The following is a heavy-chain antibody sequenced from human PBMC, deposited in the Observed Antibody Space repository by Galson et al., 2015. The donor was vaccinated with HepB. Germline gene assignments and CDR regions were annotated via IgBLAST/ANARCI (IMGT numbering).Heavy chain of an antibody. CDR3: ARDSFARYFDL. Sequence: SLRLSCAASGFTFSSYAMHWVRQAPGKGLEWVAVISYDGSNKYYADSVKGRFTISRDNSKNTLYLQMNSLRAEDTAVYYCARDSFARYFDLWGRGTLVTVSS. CDR1: GFTFSSYA. V-gene: IGHV3-30*04. CDR2: ISYDGSNK. J-gene: IGHJ2*01.